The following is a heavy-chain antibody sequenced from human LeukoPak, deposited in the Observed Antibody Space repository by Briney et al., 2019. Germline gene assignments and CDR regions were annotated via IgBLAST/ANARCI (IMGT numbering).Heavy chain of an antibody. Sequence: ASVTVSFKSSGYTFTVYYMHWVRQAPGQGLEWMGCINPNSGGTNYAQKFQGRGTMTRDTSITTAYMELSRLSSDATAVSYSARDRAYCSSTSWSTWFDPWGQGNLVTVSS. J-gene: IGHJ5*02. CDR2: INPNSGGT. D-gene: IGHD2-2*01. CDR1: GYTFTVYY. V-gene: IGHV1-2*02. CDR3: ARDRAYCSSTSWSTWFDP.